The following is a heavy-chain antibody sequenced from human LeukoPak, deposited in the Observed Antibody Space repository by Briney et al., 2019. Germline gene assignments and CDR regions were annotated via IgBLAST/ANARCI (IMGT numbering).Heavy chain of an antibody. CDR2: ISAYDGNA. D-gene: IGHD2-15*01. Sequence: ASVKVSCKASGYSFTKYGISWVRQAPGQGLEWMAWISAYDGNANYAQKLQGRVTMTTDTSTRTAYMELRSLRSDDTAMYYCARDCRSCSDNMYYFDYWGQGTLVTVSS. CDR3: ARDCRSCSDNMYYFDY. J-gene: IGHJ4*02. V-gene: IGHV1-18*01. CDR1: GYSFTKYG.